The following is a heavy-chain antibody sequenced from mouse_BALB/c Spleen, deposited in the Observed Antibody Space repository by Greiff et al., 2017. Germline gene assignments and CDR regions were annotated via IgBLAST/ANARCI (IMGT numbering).Heavy chain of an antibody. CDR2: ISYDGSN. V-gene: IGHV3-6*02. D-gene: IGHD1-1*01. CDR3: ATITTVVANFDY. J-gene: IGHJ2*01. Sequence: ESGPGLVKPSQSLSLTCSVTGYSITSGYYWNWIRQFPGNTLEWMGYISYDGSNNYNPSLKNRISITRDTSKKQFFLKLNSVTTEDTATYYFATITTVVANFDYWGQGTTLTVSS. CDR1: GYSITSGYY.